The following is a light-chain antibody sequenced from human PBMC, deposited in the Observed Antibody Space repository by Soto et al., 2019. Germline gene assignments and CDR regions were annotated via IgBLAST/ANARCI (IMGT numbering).Light chain of an antibody. V-gene: IGLV2-14*03. CDR3: SSYTSSRTHV. Sequence: QSALTQPASVSGSPGQSIAISCTGTSSDVGGYDYVSWYQQLPGKAPKLMIYDVNNRPSGASNRFSGSKSGNTASLTISGLQAEDEADYYCSSYTSSRTHVFGTGTKVTVL. CDR1: SSDVGGYDY. CDR2: DVN. J-gene: IGLJ1*01.